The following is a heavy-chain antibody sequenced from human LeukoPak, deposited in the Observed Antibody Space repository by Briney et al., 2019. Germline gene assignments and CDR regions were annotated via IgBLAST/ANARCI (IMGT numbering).Heavy chain of an antibody. D-gene: IGHD3-9*01. V-gene: IGHV4-61*01. CDR2: IYYSGST. J-gene: IGHJ2*01. CDR3: ARVRYFDSRYFDL. Sequence: SETLSLTCTLSGGSVSSGSYYWSWLRQTPRKGLEWIGYIYYSGSTNYNPSLKSRVTISVDTSKNQFSLKLSSVTAADTAVYYCARVRYFDSRYFDLWGRGTLVTVSS. CDR1: GGSVSSGSYY.